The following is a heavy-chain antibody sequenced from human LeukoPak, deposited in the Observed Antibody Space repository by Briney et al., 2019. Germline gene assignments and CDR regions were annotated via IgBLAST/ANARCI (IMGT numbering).Heavy chain of an antibody. CDR1: GYTFTSYG. CDR2: ISVYNGNT. Sequence: ASVKVSCKASGYTFTSYGISWVRQAPGRGLEWMGWISVYNGNTNYAQKFQGRVTMTTDTSTSTAYMELRSLRSDDTAEYYCATHRGYCSSTSCQNELELDYWGQGTLVTVSS. D-gene: IGHD2-2*03. CDR3: ATHRGYCSSTSCQNELELDY. V-gene: IGHV1-18*01. J-gene: IGHJ4*02.